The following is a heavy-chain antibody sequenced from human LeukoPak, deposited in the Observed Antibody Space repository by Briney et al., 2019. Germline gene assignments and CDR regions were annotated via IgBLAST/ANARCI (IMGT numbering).Heavy chain of an antibody. V-gene: IGHV3-66*02. Sequence: GGSLRLSCAASGFTVSSNYMSWVRKAPGKGLEWVSVIYSGGSTYYADSVNGRFTISRENSKNTLYLQMSSLRAEDTAVYYCAREGAVGATDTWGQGTLVTVSS. J-gene: IGHJ5*02. CDR2: IYSGGST. CDR1: GFTVSSNY. D-gene: IGHD1-26*01. CDR3: AREGAVGATDT.